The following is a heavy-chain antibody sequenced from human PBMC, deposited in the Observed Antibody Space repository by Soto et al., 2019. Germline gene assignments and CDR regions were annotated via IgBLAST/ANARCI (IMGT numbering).Heavy chain of an antibody. CDR3: ARFSPYHTGFDY. CDR1: GGSISSGGYY. D-gene: IGHD2-2*01. J-gene: IGHJ4*02. CDR2: IYYSGST. V-gene: IGHV4-31*03. Sequence: PSETLSLTCTVSGGSISSGGYYWSWIRQHPGKGLEWIGYIYYSGSTYYGPSLKSRATISVDTSKNQFSLKLTSVTAADTAVYYCARFSPYHTGFDYWGQGTLVTVSS.